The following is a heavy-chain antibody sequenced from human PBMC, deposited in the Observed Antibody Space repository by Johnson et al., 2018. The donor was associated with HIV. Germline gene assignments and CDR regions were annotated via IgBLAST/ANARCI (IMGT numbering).Heavy chain of an antibody. D-gene: IGHD2-15*01. CDR3: AKDRGYCSGGSCYHDAFDI. Sequence: VQLVESGGGLVQPGRSLRLSCAASGFTFDDYAMHWVRQAPGKGLEWVSGISWNSGSIGYADSVKGRFTISRDNAKNSLYLQMNSLGAEDTALYYCAKDRGYCSGGSCYHDAFDIWGQGTMVTVSS. CDR2: ISWNSGSI. J-gene: IGHJ3*02. CDR1: GFTFDDYA. V-gene: IGHV3-9*01.